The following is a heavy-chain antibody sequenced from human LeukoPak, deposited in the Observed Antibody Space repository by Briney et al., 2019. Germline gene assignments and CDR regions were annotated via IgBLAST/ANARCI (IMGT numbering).Heavy chain of an antibody. D-gene: IGHD6-19*01. J-gene: IGHJ6*02. V-gene: IGHV3-7*03. CDR3: AREKVAGLYYYYGMGV. CDR1: GFTFSSYW. CDR2: IKQDGSEK. Sequence: PGGSLRLSCAASGFTFSSYWMSWVRQAPGKGLEWVANIKQDGSEKYYVDSVKGRFSISRDNAKNSLYLQMNSLRAEDTAVYYCAREKVAGLYYYYGMGVWGQGTTVTVSS.